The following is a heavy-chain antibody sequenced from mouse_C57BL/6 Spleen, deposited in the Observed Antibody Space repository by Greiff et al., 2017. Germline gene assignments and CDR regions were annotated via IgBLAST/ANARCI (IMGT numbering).Heavy chain of an antibody. J-gene: IGHJ2*01. CDR3: ARSLYDYDFDY. V-gene: IGHV1-53*01. CDR1: GYTFTSYW. Sequence: VKLQQPGTELVKPGASVKLSCKASGYTFTSYWMNWVKQRPGQGLEWIGNINPSNGGPKYNETFTSKATLTVDKSYITAYMQLSSLTSEDSAVYYCARSLYDYDFDYWGQGTTLTVSS. CDR2: INPSNGGP. D-gene: IGHD2-4*01.